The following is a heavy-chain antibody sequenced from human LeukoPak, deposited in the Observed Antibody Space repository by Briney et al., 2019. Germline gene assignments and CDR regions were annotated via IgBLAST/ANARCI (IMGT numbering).Heavy chain of an antibody. CDR1: GGSISSYY. Sequence: SETLSLTCTVSGGSISSYYWSWIRQPPGKGLEWIGYIYYSGSTNYNPSLKSRVTISVDTSKNQFSLKLSSVTAADTAVYYCARQSVALGAFNIWGQGTVVTVSS. D-gene: IGHD3-16*01. J-gene: IGHJ3*02. CDR2: IYYSGST. V-gene: IGHV4-59*01. CDR3: ARQSVALGAFNI.